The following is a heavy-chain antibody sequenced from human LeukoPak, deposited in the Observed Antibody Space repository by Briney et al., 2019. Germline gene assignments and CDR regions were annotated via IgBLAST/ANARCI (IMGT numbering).Heavy chain of an antibody. J-gene: IGHJ4*02. CDR1: GFTFSSYG. Sequence: PGGSLRLSCAASGFTFSSYGMHWVRQAPGKGLEWVAVIWYGGSNKYYADSVKGRFTISRDNSKNTLYLQTNSLRAEDTAVYYCAKDLERTYHYGSGSPPGDYWGQGTLVTVSS. D-gene: IGHD3-10*01. CDR2: IWYGGSNK. V-gene: IGHV3-30*02. CDR3: AKDLERTYHYGSGSPPGDY.